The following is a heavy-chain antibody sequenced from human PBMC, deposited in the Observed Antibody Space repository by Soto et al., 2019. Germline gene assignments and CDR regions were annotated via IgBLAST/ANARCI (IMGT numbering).Heavy chain of an antibody. CDR2: INGSGGRT. V-gene: IGHV3-23*01. CDR3: VILLSHLLPIGMDF. D-gene: IGHD3-22*01. J-gene: IGHJ4*02. CDR1: GFTFSSDG. Sequence: PGGSLRLSCAASGFTFSSDGISWGRQGPGKGLEWVSAINGSGGRTYYADSVKGRCTISRDNSENTLYLQMNSLRDAATDVYSCVILLSHLLPIGMDFWGQGTLVTVSS.